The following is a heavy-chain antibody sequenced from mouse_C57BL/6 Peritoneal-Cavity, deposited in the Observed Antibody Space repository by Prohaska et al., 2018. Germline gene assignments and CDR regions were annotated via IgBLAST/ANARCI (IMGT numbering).Heavy chain of an antibody. V-gene: IGHV1-74*01. CDR2: IHPSDSDT. J-gene: IGHJ1*03. CDR3: AISPGGYFDV. CDR1: FPSYW. Sequence: FPSYWMHWVKQRPGPGLEWIGRIHPSDSDTNYNQKFKGKATLTVDKSSSTAYMQLSSLTSEDSAVYYCAISPGGYFDVWGTGTTVTVSS.